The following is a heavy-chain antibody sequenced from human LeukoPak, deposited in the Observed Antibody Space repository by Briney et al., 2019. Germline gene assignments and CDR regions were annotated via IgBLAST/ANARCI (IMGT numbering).Heavy chain of an antibody. D-gene: IGHD3-10*01. J-gene: IGHJ6*02. CDR1: SYTFTSYG. V-gene: IGHV1-69*13. CDR2: IIPIFGTA. Sequence: SVKVSCKASSYTFTSYGISWVRQAPGQGLEWMGGIIPIFGTANYAQKFQGRVTITADESTSTAYMELSSLRSEDTAVYYCAREGTLWFGAKYYYYGMDVWGQGTTVTVSS. CDR3: AREGTLWFGAKYYYYGMDV.